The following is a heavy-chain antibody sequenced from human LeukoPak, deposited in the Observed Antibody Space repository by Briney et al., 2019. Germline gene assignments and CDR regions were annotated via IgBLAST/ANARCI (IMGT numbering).Heavy chain of an antibody. D-gene: IGHD6-19*01. CDR3: ARGHSSGWS. V-gene: IGHV4-34*01. CDR1: GGSFSGYY. J-gene: IGHJ5*02. Sequence: SETLSLTCAVYGGSFSGYYWSWIRQPPGKGLEWIGEINHSGSANYNPSLKSRVTISVDTSKNQFSLKLSSVTAADTAVYYCARGHSSGWSWGQGTLVTVSS. CDR2: INHSGSA.